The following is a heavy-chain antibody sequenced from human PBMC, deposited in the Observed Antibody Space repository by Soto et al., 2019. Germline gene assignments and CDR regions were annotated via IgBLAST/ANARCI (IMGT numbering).Heavy chain of an antibody. CDR3: AREATYDFWSGYSPFFDY. CDR2: INAGNGNT. CDR1: GYTFTKYI. V-gene: IGHV1-3*01. Sequence: ASVKVSCKASGYTFTKYIIHWVRQAPGQRLEWMGWINAGNGNTKYSQKFQGRVTITRDTSASTAYMELSSLRSEDTAVYYCAREATYDFWSGYSPFFDYWGQGTLVTVSS. J-gene: IGHJ4*02. D-gene: IGHD3-3*01.